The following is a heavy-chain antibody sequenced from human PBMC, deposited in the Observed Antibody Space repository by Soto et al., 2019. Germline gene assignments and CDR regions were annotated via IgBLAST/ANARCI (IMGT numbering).Heavy chain of an antibody. CDR3: ARLYGFSGFDY. J-gene: IGHJ4*02. CDR2: IYYSGST. V-gene: IGHV4-59*08. D-gene: IGHD6-25*01. Sequence: QVQLQESGPGLVKPSETLSLTCTVSGGSISSYYWSWIRQPPGKGLEWSGYIYYSGSTNYNPSLKSRVTISVDASKNQFSLKLSSVTAADTAVYYCARLYGFSGFDYWGQGTLVTLSS. CDR1: GGSISSYY.